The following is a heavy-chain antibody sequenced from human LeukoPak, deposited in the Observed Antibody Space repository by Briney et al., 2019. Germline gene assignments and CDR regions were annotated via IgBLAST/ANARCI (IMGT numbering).Heavy chain of an antibody. CDR1: GGSFSCYY. CDR3: ARRGYYFDSSGYYYWFDP. Sequence: PSETLSLTCAVYGGSFSCYYWSWLRQPPGKGLEWIGEINHSGSTNYNPSLKSRVTISVDTSKKQFSLKLRSVTAADPAVYYCARRGYYFDSSGYYYWFDPWGQGTLVTVSS. CDR2: INHSGST. J-gene: IGHJ5*02. V-gene: IGHV4-34*01. D-gene: IGHD3-22*01.